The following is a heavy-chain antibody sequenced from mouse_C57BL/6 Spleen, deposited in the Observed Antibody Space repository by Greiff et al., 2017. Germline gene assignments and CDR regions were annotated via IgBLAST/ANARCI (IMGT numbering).Heavy chain of an antibody. CDR2: IYPRSGNT. V-gene: IGHV1-81*01. D-gene: IGHD2-3*01. CDR1: GYTFTSYG. Sequence: VQLQESGAELARPGASVKLSCKASGYTFTSYGISWVKQRTGQGLEWIGEIYPRSGNTYYNEKFKGKATLTADKSSSTAYMELRSLTSEDSAVYCCAREVIYDGYYEAWFAYWGQGTLVTVSA. CDR3: AREVIYDGYYEAWFAY. J-gene: IGHJ3*01.